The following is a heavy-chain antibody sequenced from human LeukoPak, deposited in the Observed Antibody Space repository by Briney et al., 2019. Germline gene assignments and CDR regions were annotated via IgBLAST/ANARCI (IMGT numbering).Heavy chain of an antibody. D-gene: IGHD3-22*01. J-gene: IGHJ3*02. Sequence: GGSLRLSCAASGFTFDDYGMSWVRQAPGKGLEWVSAISGSGGSTYYADSVKGRFTISRDNSKNTLYLQMNSLRAEDTAVYYCAKYITMIVVVISDAFDIWGQGTMVTVSS. CDR2: ISGSGGST. CDR3: AKYITMIVVVISDAFDI. CDR1: GFTFDDYG. V-gene: IGHV3-23*01.